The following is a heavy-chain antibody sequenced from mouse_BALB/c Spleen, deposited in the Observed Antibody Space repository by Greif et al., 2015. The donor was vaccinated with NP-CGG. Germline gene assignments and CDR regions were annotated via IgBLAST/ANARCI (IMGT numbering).Heavy chain of an antibody. V-gene: IGHV1-7*01. CDR2: INPSTGYT. J-gene: IGHJ3*01. Sequence: VQLQQSGAELAKPGASVKMSCKASGYTFTSYWMHWVKQRPGQGLEWIGYINPSTGYTEYNQKFKDKATLTADKPSSTAYMQLSSLTSEDSAVYYCARLGLGAYWGQGTLVTVSA. D-gene: IGHD4-1*01. CDR3: ARLGLGAY. CDR1: GYTFTSYW.